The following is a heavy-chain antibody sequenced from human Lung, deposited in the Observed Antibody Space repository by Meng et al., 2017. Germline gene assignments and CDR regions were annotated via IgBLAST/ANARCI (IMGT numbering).Heavy chain of an antibody. Sequence: VRLVQSGPEVKKPGASVKLSCKASGYTFAAYWIHWLRQSPGQGLEWMGRIDPNNDHTQYAQNFQGRVTMTSDTSISTVYMELNGLRSDDTAVYYCARDEDISAAGKLFGDYWGQGTLVTVSS. CDR1: GYTFAAYW. V-gene: IGHV1-2*06. J-gene: IGHJ4*02. CDR3: ARDEDISAAGKLFGDY. CDR2: IDPNNDHT. D-gene: IGHD6-13*01.